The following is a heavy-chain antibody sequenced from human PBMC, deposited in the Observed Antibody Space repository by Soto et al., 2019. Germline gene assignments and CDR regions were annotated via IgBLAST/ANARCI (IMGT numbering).Heavy chain of an antibody. CDR1: GFTFSSYA. J-gene: IGHJ4*02. D-gene: IGHD3-22*01. CDR2: ISGSGGST. CDR3: AKDAGVGSKYYYDCRGYCDY. Sequence: EVQLLESGGGLEQPGGSLRLSCAASGFTFSSYAMSWVRQAPGKGLEWVSAISGSGGSTYYADSVKGRFTLSRDNSKNSPYLEMSSLRAEDTAVYYCAKDAGVGSKYYYDCRGYCDYWGQGTLVTVSS. V-gene: IGHV3-23*01.